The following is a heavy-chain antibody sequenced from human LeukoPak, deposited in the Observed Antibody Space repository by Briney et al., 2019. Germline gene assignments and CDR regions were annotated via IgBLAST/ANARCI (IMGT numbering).Heavy chain of an antibody. CDR2: IPYDGSNK. CDR3: ARLHDSSGYWRGFDY. J-gene: IGHJ4*02. D-gene: IGHD3-22*01. V-gene: IGHV3-30-3*01. Sequence: PGGSLRLSCAASGFTFSSYAMHWVRQAPGKGLEWVAVIPYDGSNKYYADSVKGRFTISRDNSKNTLYLQMNSLRAEDTAVYYCARLHDSSGYWRGFDYWGQGTLVTVSS. CDR1: GFTFSSYA.